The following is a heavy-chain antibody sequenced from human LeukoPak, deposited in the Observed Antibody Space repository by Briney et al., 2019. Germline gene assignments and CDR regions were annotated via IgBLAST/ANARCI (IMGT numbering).Heavy chain of an antibody. CDR1: GYSFTSYW. V-gene: IGHV5-51*01. J-gene: IGHJ6*02. D-gene: IGHD5-18*01. CDR2: IYPGDSDT. Sequence: GESLKISCKGSGYSFTSYWIGWVRQMPGKGLEWMGIIYPGDSDTRYSPSFQGQVTISADKSISTAYLQWSSLKASDTAMYYCARLFPTAMAYYYYYGMDVWGQGTTVTVSS. CDR3: ARLFPTAMAYYYYYGMDV.